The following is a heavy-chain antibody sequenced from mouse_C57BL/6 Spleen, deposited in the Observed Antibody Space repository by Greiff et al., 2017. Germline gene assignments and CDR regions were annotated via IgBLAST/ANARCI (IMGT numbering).Heavy chain of an antibody. CDR1: GYSFTSYY. J-gene: IGHJ2*01. CDR2: IYPGSGNT. Sequence: QVQLQQSGPELVKPGASVKISCKASGYSFTSYYIHWVKQRPGQGLGWIGWIYPGSGNTKYNEKFKGKATLTADTSSSTAYMQLSSLTSEDSAVYYCASPPLYYDYDEYYFECGGNSTTLPFST. CDR3: ASPPLYYDYDEYYFEC. D-gene: IGHD2-4*01. V-gene: IGHV1-66*01.